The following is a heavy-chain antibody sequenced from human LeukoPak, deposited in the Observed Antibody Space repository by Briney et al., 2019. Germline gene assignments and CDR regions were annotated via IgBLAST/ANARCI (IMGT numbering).Heavy chain of an antibody. CDR2: IHHSASP. J-gene: IGHJ3*02. CDR3: ARIPTNAVPAAHNGFDI. CDR1: GASITSNW. Sequence: SETLSLTCAVSGASITSNWWSWVRQSPGKGLEWIGEIHHSASPNYNTSLKSRVTLSLDKSQNQFSLKVTSVTAADTAVYYCARIPTNAVPAAHNGFDIWGQGTMLTVSS. V-gene: IGHV4-4*02. D-gene: IGHD2-2*01.